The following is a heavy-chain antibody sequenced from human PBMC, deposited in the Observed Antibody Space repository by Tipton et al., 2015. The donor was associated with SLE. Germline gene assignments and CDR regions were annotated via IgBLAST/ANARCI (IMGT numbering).Heavy chain of an antibody. J-gene: IGHJ6*03. D-gene: IGHD2-15*01. Sequence: SLRLSCAASGFTFSSHDMHWVRQTTGRSLEWVSAIGTGGDTYYLDSVEGRFTISREDGKNSLYLQMNNLRAEDTAVYYCARRGGGYYYYMDVWGKGTTVTVSS. CDR1: GFTFSSHD. CDR2: IGTGGDT. CDR3: ARRGGGYYYYMDV. V-gene: IGHV3-13*01.